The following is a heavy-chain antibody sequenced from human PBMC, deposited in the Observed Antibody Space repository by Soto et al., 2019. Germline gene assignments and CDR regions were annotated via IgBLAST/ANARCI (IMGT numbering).Heavy chain of an antibody. J-gene: IGHJ6*02. D-gene: IGHD3-22*01. CDR2: IIPIFGTA. Sequence: VASVKVSCKASGVTFSSYAISWVRQAPGQGLEWMGGIIPIFGTANYAQKFQGRVTITADKSTSTAYMELSSLRSEDTAVYYCARGAYDSSGYYPGGYYYYGMDVWGQGTTVTVSS. V-gene: IGHV1-69*06. CDR1: GVTFSSYA. CDR3: ARGAYDSSGYYPGGYYYYGMDV.